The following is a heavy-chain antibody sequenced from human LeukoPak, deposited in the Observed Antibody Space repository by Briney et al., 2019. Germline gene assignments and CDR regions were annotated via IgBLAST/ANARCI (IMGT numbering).Heavy chain of an antibody. Sequence: SETLSLTCTVSGDSLTSGSRYWSWIRQPAGKGLEWIGHFYSSTRTTYNPSLESRVTISGGTAKNQFSLKLDSVTAADTAVYFCARCMSELDYGDYAYYYHMDVWGKGTTVTVSS. CDR1: GDSLTSGSRY. J-gene: IGHJ6*04. CDR3: ARCMSELDYGDYAYYYHMDV. D-gene: IGHD4-17*01. CDR2: FYSSTRT. V-gene: IGHV4-61*09.